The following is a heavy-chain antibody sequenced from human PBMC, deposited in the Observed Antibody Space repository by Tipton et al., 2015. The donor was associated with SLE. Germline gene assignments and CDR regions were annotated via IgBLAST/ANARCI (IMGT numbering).Heavy chain of an antibody. CDR3: AIRDGSYGVDY. CDR1: GGSFKDYY. V-gene: IGHV4-34*01. D-gene: IGHD1-26*01. J-gene: IGHJ4*02. Sequence: TLSLTCAVYGGSFKDYYWNWIRQPPGKGLEWIGGINHSGNTNYNPSLKSRVTISVDTSKNQFSLKLSSVTAADTAVYYCAIRDGSYGVDYWGQGTLVTVSS. CDR2: INHSGNT.